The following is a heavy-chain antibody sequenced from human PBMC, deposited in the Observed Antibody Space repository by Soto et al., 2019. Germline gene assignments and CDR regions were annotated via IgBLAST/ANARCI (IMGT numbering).Heavy chain of an antibody. V-gene: IGHV1-69*01. CDR2: IIPIFGTA. CDR3: ARERALWGPYCSGGSCSDNWFDP. Sequence: QVQLVQSGAEVKKPGSSVKVSCKASGGTFSSYAISWVRQAPGQGLEWMGGIIPIFGTANYAQKFQGRVTITADESTSTAYMELSSLRSEDTAVYYCARERALWGPYCSGGSCSDNWFDPWGQGTLVTVSS. J-gene: IGHJ5*02. CDR1: GGTFSSYA. D-gene: IGHD2-15*01.